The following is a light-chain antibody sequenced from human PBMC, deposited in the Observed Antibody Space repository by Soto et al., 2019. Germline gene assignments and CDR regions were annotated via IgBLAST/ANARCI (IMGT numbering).Light chain of an antibody. CDR1: SGDVGGYNY. CDR2: DVN. J-gene: IGLJ2*01. V-gene: IGLV2-14*03. Sequence: QSALTQPASVSGSPGQSITISCTGSSGDVGGYNYVSWYQQQPGNAPKLMISDVNQRPPGVSDSFSGSKSGNTASLTISGLQAEDEADYSCRSYTSSNPAVFGGGTK. CDR3: RSYTSSNPAV.